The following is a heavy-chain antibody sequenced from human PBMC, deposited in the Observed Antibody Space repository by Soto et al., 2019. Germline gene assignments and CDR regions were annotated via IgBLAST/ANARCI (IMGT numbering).Heavy chain of an antibody. J-gene: IGHJ3*02. CDR2: INSDGSST. Sequence: GGSLRLSCAASGFTFSSYWMHWVRQAPGKGLVWVSRINSDGSSTSYADSVKGRFTISTDNAKNMLYLQMNSLRAEYTAVYSCASGSNLGWVRGTFDIWGQVTMVTVS. D-gene: IGHD7-27*01. CDR3: ASGSNLGWVRGTFDI. CDR1: GFTFSSYW. V-gene: IGHV3-74*01.